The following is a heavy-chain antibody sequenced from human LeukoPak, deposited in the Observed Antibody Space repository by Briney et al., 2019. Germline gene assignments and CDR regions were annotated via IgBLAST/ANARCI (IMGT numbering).Heavy chain of an antibody. D-gene: IGHD6-13*01. V-gene: IGHV4-38-2*02. CDR2: MYHSGST. CDR1: GYSISNDYY. CDR3: ARGTQYSSSRDWFDP. J-gene: IGHJ5*02. Sequence: KSSETLSLTCTVSGYSISNDYYWSWIRQPPGKGLEWIGTMYHSGSTYYNPSLKSRVTISADTSKNQFSLQLSSVTAADTAVYYCARGTQYSSSRDWFDPWGQGTLVTVSS.